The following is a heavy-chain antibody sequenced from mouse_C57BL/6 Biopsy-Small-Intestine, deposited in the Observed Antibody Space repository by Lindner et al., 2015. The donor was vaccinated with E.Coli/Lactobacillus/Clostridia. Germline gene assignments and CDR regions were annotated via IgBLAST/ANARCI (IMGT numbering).Heavy chain of an antibody. CDR1: GYMFRSYA. J-gene: IGHJ4*01. Sequence: SVKVSCKTSGYMFRSYAISWVRQAPGQGLEWIGWISTYRGNTKYAQNFEGRVTMTTDASTSTAFMELRSLRSDDTAVYYCARENTGREFDYWGQGTLVTVSS. V-gene: IGHV1-14*01. CDR3: ARENTGREFDY. CDR2: ISTYRGNT. D-gene: IGHD5-1-1*01.